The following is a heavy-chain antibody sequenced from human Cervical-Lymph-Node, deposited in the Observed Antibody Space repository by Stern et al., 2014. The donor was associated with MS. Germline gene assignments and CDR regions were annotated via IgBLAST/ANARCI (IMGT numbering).Heavy chain of an antibody. Sequence: VHLVESGSEVKKPGSSVKVSCKPSGDTFSSYALSWVRQAPGQGIEWVGGLIPFFGATRYGQKFQGRVTITPEESTGTAFMELTNLTSDDTAVYYCALRRSYYVYWGQGTLITVSS. D-gene: IGHD4-11*01. CDR2: LIPFFGAT. CDR1: GDTFSSYA. J-gene: IGHJ4*02. V-gene: IGHV1-69*01. CDR3: ALRRSYYVY.